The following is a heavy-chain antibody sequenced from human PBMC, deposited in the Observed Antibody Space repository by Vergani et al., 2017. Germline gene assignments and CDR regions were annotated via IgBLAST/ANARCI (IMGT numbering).Heavy chain of an antibody. V-gene: IGHV4-59*08. CDR2: IYYSGST. Sequence: QVQLQESGPGLVKPSETLSLTCTVSGGSISSYYWSWIRQPPGKGLEWIGYIYYSGSTNYNPSLKSRVTISVDTSKNQFSPKLGSVTAADTAVYYWARMTTGEGWFDPWGQGTLVTVSS. CDR3: ARMTTGEGWFDP. D-gene: IGHD4-17*01. CDR1: GGSISSYY. J-gene: IGHJ5*02.